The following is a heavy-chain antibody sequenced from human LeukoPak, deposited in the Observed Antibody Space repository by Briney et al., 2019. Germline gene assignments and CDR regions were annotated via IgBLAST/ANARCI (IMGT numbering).Heavy chain of an antibody. CDR2: IYYSGST. V-gene: IGHV4-39*01. CDR1: GGSISSSSYN. CDR3: ARLGKSGMTTVTTRAFDI. D-gene: IGHD4-17*01. J-gene: IGHJ3*02. Sequence: ETLSLTCTVSGGSISSSSYNWGWIRQPPGKRLKWLGSIYYSGSTYYNPSLKSRVIISVDTSKNQFSLKLSSVIAADTAVYYCARLGKSGMTTVTTRAFDIWGQGTMVTVSS.